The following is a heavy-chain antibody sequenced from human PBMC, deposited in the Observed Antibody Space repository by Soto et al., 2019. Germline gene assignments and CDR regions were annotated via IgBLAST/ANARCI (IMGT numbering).Heavy chain of an antibody. Sequence: QVHLVESGGGVVQPGTSLRLSCAASGFTFSSYGSHWVRQAPGKGLEWVAVTSYDGSTKYYADSVKGRFTISRDNSKNTLYLQMNSLRPEDTAVYYCAKVEGSGYSAHWGQGTLVTVSS. CDR3: AKVEGSGYSAH. D-gene: IGHD3-22*01. CDR2: TSYDGSTK. CDR1: GFTFSSYG. V-gene: IGHV3-30*18. J-gene: IGHJ4*02.